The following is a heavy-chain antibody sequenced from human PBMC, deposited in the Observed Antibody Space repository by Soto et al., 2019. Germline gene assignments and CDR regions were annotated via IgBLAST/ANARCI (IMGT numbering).Heavy chain of an antibody. Sequence: QAGGSLRLSCAASGFTFSSYAMSWVRQAPGKGLEWVSAISGSGGSTYYADSVKGRFTISRDNSKNTLYLQMNSLRAEDTAVYYCAQVVWFGESNWFDPWGQGTLVTVSS. CDR3: AQVVWFGESNWFDP. D-gene: IGHD3-10*01. CDR1: GFTFSSYA. V-gene: IGHV3-23*01. J-gene: IGHJ5*02. CDR2: ISGSGGST.